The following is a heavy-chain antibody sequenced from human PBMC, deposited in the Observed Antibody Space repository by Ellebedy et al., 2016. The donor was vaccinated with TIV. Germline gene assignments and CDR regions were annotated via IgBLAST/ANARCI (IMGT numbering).Heavy chain of an antibody. CDR2: IGPDSGGT. J-gene: IGHJ6*02. CDR1: GYTFTAYY. CDR3: ARVRRGSSGMDV. Sequence: ASVKVSCKASGYTFTAYYMHWVRQAPGQGLEWMGWIGPDSGGTNFAQKFQGRVTMTRDTSINTAYMELSRLESDDTAVYYCARVRRGSSGMDVWGQGTTVTVS. V-gene: IGHV1-2*02. D-gene: IGHD6-13*01.